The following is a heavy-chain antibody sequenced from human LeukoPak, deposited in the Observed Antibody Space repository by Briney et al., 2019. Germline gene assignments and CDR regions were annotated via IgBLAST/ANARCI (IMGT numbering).Heavy chain of an antibody. CDR3: ARDWIDGAHFSLDY. CDR1: GFTFSTYG. D-gene: IGHD4-17*01. V-gene: IGHV3-33*01. J-gene: IGHJ4*02. CDR2: IWYDGSNK. Sequence: GRSLRLSCAASGFTFSTYGMHWVRQAPGKGLEWVAVIWYDGSNKYYADSVKGRFTISRDNSKSTLYLQMNGLRAEDTAVYYCARDWIDGAHFSLDYWGQGTLVTVSS.